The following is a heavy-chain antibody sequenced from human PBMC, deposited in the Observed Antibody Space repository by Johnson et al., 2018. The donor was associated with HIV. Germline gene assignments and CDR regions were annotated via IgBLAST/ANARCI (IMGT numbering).Heavy chain of an antibody. J-gene: IGHJ3*02. Sequence: QVQVVESGGGVVQPGGSLRLSCAASAFTFSSYGMHWVRQAPGKGLEWVAVISYDGSNKYYADSVKGRFTISRDNAKNSLYLQMNSMRAEDTAVYYCARAYNFWSGENDAFDIWGQGTMVTVSS. V-gene: IGHV3-33*05. CDR1: AFTFSSYG. CDR2: ISYDGSNK. D-gene: IGHD3-3*01. CDR3: ARAYNFWSGENDAFDI.